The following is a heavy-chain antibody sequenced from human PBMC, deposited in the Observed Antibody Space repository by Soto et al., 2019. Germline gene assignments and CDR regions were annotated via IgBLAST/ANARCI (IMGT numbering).Heavy chain of an antibody. CDR1: GGSISSSSYY. V-gene: IGHV4-39*01. D-gene: IGHD2-2*01. J-gene: IGHJ4*02. CDR3: ARLIRCKTTSCYFGY. Sequence: SETLSPTCTVSGGSISSSSYYWAWVRQPPGKGLEWIGSIYYSGTTYYDPSLKSRVTISEDTSKNQFSLKLSSVTAADTAVFYCARLIRCKTTSCYFGYWGQGTLVTVSS. CDR2: IYYSGTT.